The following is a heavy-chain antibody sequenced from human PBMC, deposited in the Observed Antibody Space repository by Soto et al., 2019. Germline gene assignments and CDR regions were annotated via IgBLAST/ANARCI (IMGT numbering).Heavy chain of an antibody. CDR3: ARMSSSGSLNWFDP. CDR1: GYTFTNYD. J-gene: IGHJ5*02. V-gene: IGHV1-8*01. Sequence: QVQLVQSGAEVKEPGASVKVSCKASGYTFTNYDISWVRQATGQGLEWRGWMNPGSGNTGYAHKFQGRVTMTRNISISTAYIQLSRLASDDTAIYYCARMSSSGSLNWFDPWGQGTLVTVSS. D-gene: IGHD3-10*01. CDR2: MNPGSGNT.